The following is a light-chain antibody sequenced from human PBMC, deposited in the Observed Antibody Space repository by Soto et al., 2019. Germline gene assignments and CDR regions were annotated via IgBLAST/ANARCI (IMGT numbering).Light chain of an antibody. J-gene: IGLJ2*01. Sequence: QSALTQPASVSGSPGQSITISCTGTSSDVGGYNYVSWYQQHPGKAPKLMIYDVSNRPSGVSNRFSGSKSGNTASLTISGLQAEDEADYYCSSYRSSSTPVIFGGGTKLTVL. CDR2: DVS. CDR3: SSYRSSSTPVI. V-gene: IGLV2-14*01. CDR1: SSDVGGYNY.